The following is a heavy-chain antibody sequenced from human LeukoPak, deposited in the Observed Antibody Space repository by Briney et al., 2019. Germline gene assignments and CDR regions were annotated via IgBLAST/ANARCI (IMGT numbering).Heavy chain of an antibody. CDR2: FDPEDGET. Sequence: AXVKVSCKVSGYTLTELSMHWVRQAPGKGLEWMGGFDPEDGETIYAQKFQGRVTMTEDTSTDTAYMELSSLRSEDTAVYYCATDEQGLFYFDYWGQGTLVTVSS. CDR3: ATDEQGLFYFDY. V-gene: IGHV1-24*01. CDR1: GYTLTELS. J-gene: IGHJ4*02. D-gene: IGHD6-13*01.